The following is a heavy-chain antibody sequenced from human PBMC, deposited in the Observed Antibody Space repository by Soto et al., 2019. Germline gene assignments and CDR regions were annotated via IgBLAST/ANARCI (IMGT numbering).Heavy chain of an antibody. J-gene: IGHJ4*02. Sequence: QVQLVESGGGVVQPGRSLRLSCAASGFTFSSYGMHWVRQAPGKGLEWVAVIWYDGSNKYYADSVKGRFTISRDNSKNTPXLEMKSLRAEDTAVYYCARNLRTLNDYGDYGGGDYWGQGTLVTVSS. CDR3: ARNLRTLNDYGDYGGGDY. CDR2: IWYDGSNK. CDR1: GFTFSSYG. D-gene: IGHD4-17*01. V-gene: IGHV3-33*01.